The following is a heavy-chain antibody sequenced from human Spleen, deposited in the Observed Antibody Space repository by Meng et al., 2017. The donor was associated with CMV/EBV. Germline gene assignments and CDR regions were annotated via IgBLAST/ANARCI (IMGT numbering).Heavy chain of an antibody. CDR1: GGSFSGYY. CDR2: INHSGST. CDR3: ASSLTGPGATIRKAENY. V-gene: IGHV4-34*01. D-gene: IGHD5-12*01. J-gene: IGHJ4*02. Sequence: LHLGVEALLKPSETLSLPCAVYGGSFSGYYWSWIRQPPGKGLEWIGEINHSGSTNYNPSLKSRVTTSVDTSKNQFSLKLSSVTAADTAVYYCASSLTGPGATIRKAENYWGQGTLVTVSS.